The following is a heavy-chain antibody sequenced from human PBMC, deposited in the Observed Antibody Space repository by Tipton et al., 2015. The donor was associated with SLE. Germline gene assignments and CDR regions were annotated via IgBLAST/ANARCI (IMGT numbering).Heavy chain of an antibody. D-gene: IGHD3-22*01. CDR2: IYPGDSDT. V-gene: IGHV5-51*01. CDR3: ARHSGAPYYYDSSGYDY. J-gene: IGHJ4*02. CDR1: GYSFTSYW. Sequence: QSGAEVKKPGESLKISCKGSGYSFTSYWIGWVRQMPGKGLEWMGIIYPGDSDTRYSPSFQGQVPISADKSISTAYLQWSSLKASDPAMYYCARHSGAPYYYDSSGYDYWGQGTLVTVSS.